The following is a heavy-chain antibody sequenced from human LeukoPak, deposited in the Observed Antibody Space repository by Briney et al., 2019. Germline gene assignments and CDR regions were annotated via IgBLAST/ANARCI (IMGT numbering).Heavy chain of an antibody. V-gene: IGHV3-64*04. Sequence: AGGSLRLSCSASGFTFSSCGMHWVRQAPGKGLEYVSSMTSNGGSTYYADSVKGRFTISRDNSRDTLYLQMNSLRGEDTAVYYCAKGYGSGSYIFDYWGQGTLVTVSS. CDR2: MTSNGGST. CDR1: GFTFSSCG. J-gene: IGHJ4*02. CDR3: AKGYGSGSYIFDY. D-gene: IGHD3-10*01.